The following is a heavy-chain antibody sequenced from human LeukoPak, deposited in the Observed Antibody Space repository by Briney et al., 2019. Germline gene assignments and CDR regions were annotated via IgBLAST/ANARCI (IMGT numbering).Heavy chain of an antibody. Sequence: ASVKVSCKASGYTFTSYDINWVRQATGQGLEWMGWMNPNSGNTGYAQKFQGRVTMTRNTSISTAYMELSGLRSDDTAVYYCARDQGDYGGNSYDYWDQGTLVTVSS. D-gene: IGHD4-23*01. V-gene: IGHV1-8*01. CDR2: MNPNSGNT. CDR1: GYTFTSYD. CDR3: ARDQGDYGGNSYDY. J-gene: IGHJ4*02.